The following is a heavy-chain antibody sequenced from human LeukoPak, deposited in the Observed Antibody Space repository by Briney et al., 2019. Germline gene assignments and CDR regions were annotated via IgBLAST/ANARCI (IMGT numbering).Heavy chain of an antibody. CDR1: GYTFTGYY. J-gene: IGHJ6*02. CDR2: INPNSGGT. D-gene: IGHD3-10*01. V-gene: IGHV1-2*02. Sequence: GASVKVSSKASGYTFTGYYMHWVRQAPGQGLEWMGWINPNSGGTNYAQKFQGRVTMTRDTSISTAYMELSRLRSDDTAVYYCARDFVYYYGSGSHYYYYGMDVWGQGTTVTVSS. CDR3: ARDFVYYYGSGSHYYYYGMDV.